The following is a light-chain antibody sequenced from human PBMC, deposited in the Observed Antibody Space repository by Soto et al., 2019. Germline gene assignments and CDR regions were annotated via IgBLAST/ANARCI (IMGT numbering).Light chain of an antibody. J-gene: IGKJ2*01. V-gene: IGKV1-5*03. Sequence: DIQMTQSPSTLSASVGDRVTITCRASQSIGSSLAWYQQKPGKAPKLLIYRASTLEAGVPSRFSGSGSGAEFSLTLSSLQPDDFATYYGQQYSGYSPYTFGQGTKLEI. CDR3: QQYSGYSPYT. CDR1: QSIGSS. CDR2: RAS.